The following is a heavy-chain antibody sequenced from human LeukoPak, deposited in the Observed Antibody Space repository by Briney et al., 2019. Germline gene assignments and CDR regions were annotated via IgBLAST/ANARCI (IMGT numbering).Heavy chain of an antibody. CDR3: ARDLTLYDSSGYYFDY. CDR2: ISAYNGNT. J-gene: IGHJ4*02. D-gene: IGHD3-22*01. Sequence: ASVTVSCKASGYTFTSYCFRWVRQAPGQGLEWMGWISAYNGNTNYAQKLQGRVTMTTDTSTSTAYMELRSLRSDGTAVYYCARDLTLYDSSGYYFDYWGQGTLVTVSS. CDR1: GYTFTSYC. V-gene: IGHV1-18*01.